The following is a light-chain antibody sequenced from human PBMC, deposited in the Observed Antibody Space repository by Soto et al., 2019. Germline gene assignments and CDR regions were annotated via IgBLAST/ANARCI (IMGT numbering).Light chain of an antibody. J-gene: IGLJ2*01. CDR3: SSYTSSSTPMV. CDR1: RSDVGGYNY. V-gene: IGLV2-14*01. CDR2: DVS. Sequence: QSALTQPASVSGSPGQSITISCTGTRSDVGGYNYVSWYQQHPGKAPKLMIYDVSNRPSGVSNRFSGSKSGNTASLTISGLQDEDEADYYCSSYTSSSTPMVFGGGTKLTVL.